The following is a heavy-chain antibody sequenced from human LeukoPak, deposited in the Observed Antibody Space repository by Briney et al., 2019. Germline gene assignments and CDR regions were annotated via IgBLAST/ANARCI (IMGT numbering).Heavy chain of an antibody. V-gene: IGHV1-2*02. CDR3: ATGGADYGDGIFDY. CDR1: GYTFIGYY. CDR2: INPKSGGT. J-gene: IGHJ4*02. D-gene: IGHD4-17*01. Sequence: ASVKVSCKASGYTFIGYYIHWVRQAPGQGLEWMGWINPKSGGTNYAQSFQGRVTMTRDTSLTTAYMELSSLRSEDTAVYYCATGGADYGDGIFDYWGQGTLVTVSS.